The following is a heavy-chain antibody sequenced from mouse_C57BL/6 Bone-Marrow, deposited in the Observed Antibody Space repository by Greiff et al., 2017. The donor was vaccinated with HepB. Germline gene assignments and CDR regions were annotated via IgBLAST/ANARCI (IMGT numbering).Heavy chain of an antibody. CDR2: INPNNGGT. J-gene: IGHJ4*01. CDR3: ARGATVVAWGYFAMDY. V-gene: IGHV1-18*01. D-gene: IGHD1-1*01. Sequence: VQLQQSGPELVKPGASVKIPCKASGYTFTDYNMDWVKQSHGKSLEWIGDINPNNGGTIYNQKFKGKATLTVDKSSSTAYMELRSLTSEDTAVYYCARGATVVAWGYFAMDYWGQGTSVTVSS. CDR1: GYTFTDYN.